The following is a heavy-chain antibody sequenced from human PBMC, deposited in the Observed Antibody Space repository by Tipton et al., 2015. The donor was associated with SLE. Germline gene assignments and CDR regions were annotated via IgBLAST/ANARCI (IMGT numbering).Heavy chain of an antibody. CDR1: GFTFSTYA. V-gene: IGHV3-30*04. J-gene: IGHJ6*02. CDR2: IPYDGSNK. Sequence: SLRLSCAASGFTFSTYAMHWVRQAPGKGLEWVAVIPYDGSNKYYADSVKGRFTISRDNSKNTLYLQMNSLRAEDTAVYYCASELLPPYGVDVWGQGTTVTVSS. D-gene: IGHD2-15*01. CDR3: ASELLPPYGVDV.